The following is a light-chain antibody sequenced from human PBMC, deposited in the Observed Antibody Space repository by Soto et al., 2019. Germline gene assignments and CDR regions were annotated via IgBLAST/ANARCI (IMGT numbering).Light chain of an antibody. V-gene: IGKV3-15*01. CDR3: QQYNNWPPTWT. CDR1: QTIGSN. CDR2: DAS. Sequence: EIVMTQSPATLSVSPGERATLSSRASQTIGSNLAWYQQKPGQPPRLLIYDASTRATDIPARFTGSGSGTEFTLTISSLQSEDFAVYYCQQYNNWPPTWTFGQGTKVDIK. J-gene: IGKJ1*01.